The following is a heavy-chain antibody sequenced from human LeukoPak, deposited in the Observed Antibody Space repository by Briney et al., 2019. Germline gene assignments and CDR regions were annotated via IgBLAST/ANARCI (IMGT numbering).Heavy chain of an antibody. V-gene: IGHV1-69*13. D-gene: IGHD3-10*01. Sequence: SVKVSCKASGGTFSSYAISWVRQAPGQGLEWMGGIIPIFGTANYAQKFQGRVTITADESTSTAYMELSSLRSEDTAVYYCARDPPFTMVRGVIITEDYYYGMDVWGQGTSVTVSS. J-gene: IGHJ6*02. CDR1: GGTFSSYA. CDR2: IIPIFGTA. CDR3: ARDPPFTMVRGVIITEDYYYGMDV.